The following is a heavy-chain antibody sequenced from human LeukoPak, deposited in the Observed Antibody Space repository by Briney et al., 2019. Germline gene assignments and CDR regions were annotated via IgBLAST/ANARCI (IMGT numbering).Heavy chain of an antibody. Sequence: PSETLSLTCTVTGDSIRNGDYFWNWIRQSPGKGLEWIGYMYHSGTTSYNPSLEGRFTIFVDTSTNQLSLRLTSVTAADTADYYCAREPGRDYYDGSDYGRVPYYFDYWGPGILVTVYS. D-gene: IGHD3-22*01. CDR3: AREPGRDYYDGSDYGRVPYYFDY. J-gene: IGHJ4*02. V-gene: IGHV4-30-4*08. CDR2: MYHSGTT. CDR1: GDSIRNGDYF.